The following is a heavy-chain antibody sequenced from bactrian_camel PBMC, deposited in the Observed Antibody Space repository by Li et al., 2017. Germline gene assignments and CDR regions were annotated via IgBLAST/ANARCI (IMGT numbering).Heavy chain of an antibody. D-gene: IGHD5*01. Sequence: HVQLVESGGGSVQAGGSLRLSCVGSGYCMGWFRQAPGKQREAVATIDSSGRTVYADSMKGRFTIAFDNAEKILYLEMNNLNDEDTALYRCAASWGMSAMAALGRIAQDDFGYWGEGTQVTVS. J-gene: IGHJ6*01. CDR3: AASWGMSAMAALGRIAQDDFGY. CDR1: GYC. CDR2: IDSSGRT. V-gene: IGHV3S53*01.